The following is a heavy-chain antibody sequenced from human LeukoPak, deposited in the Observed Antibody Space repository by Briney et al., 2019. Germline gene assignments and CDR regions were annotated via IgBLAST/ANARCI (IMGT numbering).Heavy chain of an antibody. V-gene: IGHV4-4*08. CDR3: ARDPLYCSSTSCYTTNFDY. CDR1: GGFINNFY. Sequence: SETLSLTCIVSGGFINNFYWSWIRQPPGKGLEWIGYVSNSGNTNYNPSFRSRFTISVDTSKNQFSLKLSSVTAADTAVYYCARDPLYCSSTSCYTTNFDYWGQGTLVTVSS. CDR2: VSNSGNT. J-gene: IGHJ4*02. D-gene: IGHD2-2*02.